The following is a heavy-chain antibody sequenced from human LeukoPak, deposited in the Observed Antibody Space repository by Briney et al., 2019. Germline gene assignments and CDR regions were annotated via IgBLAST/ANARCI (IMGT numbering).Heavy chain of an antibody. J-gene: IGHJ3*02. CDR3: VTGTYDAFDI. V-gene: IGHV3-21*01. CDR2: ISSSSSYI. D-gene: IGHD1-1*01. Sequence: GGSLRLSCAASGFTFSSYAMSWVRQAPGKGLEWVSSISSSSSYIYYADSVRGRFTISRDNAKNSLYLQMNSLRAEDTAVYYCVTGTYDAFDIWGQGTMVTVSS. CDR1: GFTFSSYA.